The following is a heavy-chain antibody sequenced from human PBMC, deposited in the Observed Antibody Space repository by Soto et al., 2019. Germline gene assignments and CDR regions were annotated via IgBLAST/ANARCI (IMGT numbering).Heavy chain of an antibody. CDR1: GFTLSSAA. Sequence: QVQLVESGGGVVQPGRSLRLSCAASGFTLSSAAMHWVRQAPGKGLEWVAVISCAGTSTYYADSVRGRFTISRDNSKDAVYLQMNILRTEDTAVYHCARDAGHEGNTYYTFDSWGQGPLVTVSS. D-gene: IGHD3-3*01. V-gene: IGHV3-30-3*01. J-gene: IGHJ4*02. CDR2: ISCAGTST. CDR3: ARDAGHEGNTYYTFDS.